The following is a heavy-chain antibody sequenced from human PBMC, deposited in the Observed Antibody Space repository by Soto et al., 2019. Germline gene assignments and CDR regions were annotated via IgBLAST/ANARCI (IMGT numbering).Heavy chain of an antibody. CDR2: IKQDGSEN. CDR1: GFTFSGYW. Sequence: PGGSLRLSCAASGFTFSGYWMSWVRQAPGRGLEWVANIKQDGSENWYVDSVKGRFTISRDNAKNSLYLEMNSLRVEDTALFYCASPGQWNDFSFDFWGQGTLVTVSS. D-gene: IGHD1-1*01. V-gene: IGHV3-7*01. J-gene: IGHJ4*02. CDR3: ASPGQWNDFSFDF.